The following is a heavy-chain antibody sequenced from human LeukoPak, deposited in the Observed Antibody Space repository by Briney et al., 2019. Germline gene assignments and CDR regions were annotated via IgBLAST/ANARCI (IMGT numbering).Heavy chain of an antibody. D-gene: IGHD4-23*01. CDR1: GFRFTTYW. Sequence: GGSLRLSCVASGFRFTTYWMSWVRQAPGKGLEWVAHIKQDGSEKFSADSVKGRFTITRDNAENSLYLQMNSLRAEDTALYYCAKDGNRAGNYYYYYMDVWGKGTTVTISS. CDR2: IKQDGSEK. CDR3: AKDGNRAGNYYYYYMDV. J-gene: IGHJ6*03. V-gene: IGHV3-7*03.